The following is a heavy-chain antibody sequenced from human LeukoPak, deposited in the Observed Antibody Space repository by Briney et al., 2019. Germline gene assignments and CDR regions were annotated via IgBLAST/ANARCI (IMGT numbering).Heavy chain of an antibody. CDR3: AKGGSYPIDY. J-gene: IGHJ4*02. Sequence: GGSLRLSCAASRFTFSNYWMHWVRQAPGKGLVWVSRINSDGSSTSYADSVEGRFTISRDNAKNTLYLQMNSLRAEDTAVYYCAKGGSYPIDYWGQGALVTVSS. CDR2: INSDGSST. D-gene: IGHD1-26*01. V-gene: IGHV3-74*01. CDR1: RFTFSNYW.